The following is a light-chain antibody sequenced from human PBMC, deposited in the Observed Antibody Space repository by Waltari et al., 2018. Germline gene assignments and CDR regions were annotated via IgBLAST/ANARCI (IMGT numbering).Light chain of an antibody. Sequence: DIVMTQSPDSLAASLGERATISCKSSQSVLYSSNNKNFLAWYQQKPEQPPKLLIYWASTRESGVPDRFSGSGSGTDFTLTISSLQAEDVAVYSCHQYYTSPFTFGPGTKVDIK. V-gene: IGKV4-1*01. J-gene: IGKJ3*01. CDR3: HQYYTSPFT. CDR2: WAS. CDR1: QSVLYSSNNKNF.